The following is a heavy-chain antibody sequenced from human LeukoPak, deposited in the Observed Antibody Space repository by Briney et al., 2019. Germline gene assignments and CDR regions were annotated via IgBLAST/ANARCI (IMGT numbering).Heavy chain of an antibody. CDR2: IIPIFGTA. Sequence: SVKVSCKASGGTFSSYAISWVRQAPGQGLEWMGGIIPIFGTANYAQKFQGRVTITADKSTSTAYMELSSLRSEDTAVYYCATTRSLGLHSLDYWGQGTLVTVSS. D-gene: IGHD3-16*01. V-gene: IGHV1-69*06. J-gene: IGHJ4*02. CDR1: GGTFSSYA. CDR3: ATTRSLGLHSLDY.